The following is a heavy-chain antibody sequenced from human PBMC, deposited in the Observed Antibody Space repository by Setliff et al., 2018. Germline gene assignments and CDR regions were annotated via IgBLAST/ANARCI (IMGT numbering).Heavy chain of an antibody. Sequence: SETLSLTCAVYGGSFSGYYWGWIRQPPGKGLEWIGEINHSGSTNYNPSLKSRVTISVDTSKNQFSLKLSSVTAADTAVYYCARGERRWLRFSLDYWGQGALVTVS. D-gene: IGHD5-12*01. CDR2: INHSGST. CDR3: ARGERRWLRFSLDY. V-gene: IGHV4-34*01. CDR1: GGSFSGYY. J-gene: IGHJ4*02.